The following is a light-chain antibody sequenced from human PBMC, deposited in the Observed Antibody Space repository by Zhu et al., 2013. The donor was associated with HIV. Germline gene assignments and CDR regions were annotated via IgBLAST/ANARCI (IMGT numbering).Light chain of an antibody. CDR1: DIGRES. CDR3: QVWHISSDV. V-gene: IGLV3-21*03. CDR2: DDS. J-gene: IGLJ2*01. Sequence: SYELTQPPSVSVAPGKTARITCGGNDIGRESVHWYQQKPGQAPVLVVYDDSDRPSGIPDRFSASNSGNTATLTISRVEVGDEADYYCQVWHISSDVFGGGTKLTVL.